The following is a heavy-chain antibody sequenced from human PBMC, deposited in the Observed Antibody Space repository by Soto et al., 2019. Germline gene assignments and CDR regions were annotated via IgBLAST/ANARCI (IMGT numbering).Heavy chain of an antibody. D-gene: IGHD2-2*01. Sequence: SETLSLTCTVSGGSISNYYWSWIRQTPGKGLEWIGYIYYTGSNNYNPSLKSRVSFSVDTSKNQFSLKLSSVTAADTAVYYCASYYCSSDTCYYFDYWGQGTLVTVSS. J-gene: IGHJ4*02. CDR3: ASYYCSSDTCYYFDY. CDR1: GGSISNYY. V-gene: IGHV4-59*01. CDR2: IYYTGSN.